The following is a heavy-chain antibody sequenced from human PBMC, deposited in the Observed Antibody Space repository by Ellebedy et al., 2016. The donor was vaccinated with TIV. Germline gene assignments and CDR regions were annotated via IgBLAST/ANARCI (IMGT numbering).Heavy chain of an antibody. D-gene: IGHD1-1*01. CDR1: GYALASDS. CDR2: IVAHNGSR. V-gene: IGHV1-18*04. J-gene: IGHJ4*02. Sequence: AASVKVSCKASGYALASDSISWVRQAPGQGLEWMGGIVAHNGSRYYKQSLQDRVTMTTDTSTNTAYMELRSLTSDDTAVYYCATSATFIERGRADYWGQGTLVTVSS. CDR3: ATSATFIERGRADY.